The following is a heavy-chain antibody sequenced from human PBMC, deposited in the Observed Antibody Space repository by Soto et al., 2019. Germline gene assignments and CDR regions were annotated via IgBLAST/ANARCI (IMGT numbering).Heavy chain of an antibody. D-gene: IGHD4-17*01. CDR1: GITFSTYS. CDR2: ISSRGGTT. CDR3: LDGDYN. J-gene: IGHJ1*01. V-gene: IGHV3-48*01. Sequence: EVQLVESGGGLVQPGGSLRLSCVASGITFSTYSMNWVRQAPGKGLEWVSYISSRGGTTFYADSVKGRFTISRDNAKNSLYLQMDSLRAEDTAVYYGLDGDYNWGQGTLVTVSS.